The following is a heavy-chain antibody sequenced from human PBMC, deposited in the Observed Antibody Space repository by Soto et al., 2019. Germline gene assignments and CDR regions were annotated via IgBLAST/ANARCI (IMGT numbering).Heavy chain of an antibody. J-gene: IGHJ4*02. D-gene: IGHD3-22*01. V-gene: IGHV1-58*01. Sequence: GASVKVSWKASGFTFTSSSVQWVLQARGQRLEWIGWIVVGSGNTNYAQKFQERVTITRDMSTSTAYMELSSLRSEDTAVYYCAADPYYDSSKDFDYWGQGTLVTVSS. CDR2: IVVGSGNT. CDR1: GFTFTSSS. CDR3: AADPYYDSSKDFDY.